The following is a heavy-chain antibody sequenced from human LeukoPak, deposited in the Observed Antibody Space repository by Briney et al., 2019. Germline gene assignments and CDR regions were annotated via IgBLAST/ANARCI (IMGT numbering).Heavy chain of an antibody. CDR1: RYSFTDYY. D-gene: IGHD2-21*02. CDR3: ARGENLAYCGGDCYNWFDP. V-gene: IGHV1-2*02. Sequence: ASVKVSCKAARYSFTDYYIHWVRQAPGQGLEWMGWINPNSGGTNYAQKFQGRVTMTRDTSISTAYMELSRLRSDDTAVYYCARGENLAYCGGDCYNWFDPWGQGTLVTVSS. J-gene: IGHJ5*02. CDR2: INPNSGGT.